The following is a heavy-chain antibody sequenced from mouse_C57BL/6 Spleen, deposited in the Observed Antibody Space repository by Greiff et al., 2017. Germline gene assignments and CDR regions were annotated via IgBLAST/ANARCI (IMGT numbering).Heavy chain of an antibody. CDR3: AREDYFDY. CDR1: GYSFTGYY. CDR2: INPSTGGT. Sequence: VQLQQSGPELVKPGASVQISCKASGYSFTGYYMNWVKQSPEKSLEWIGEINPSTGGTTYNQKFKAKATLTVDKSSSTAYMQLKGLTSEDSAVYYCAREDYFDYWGQGTTLTVSS. V-gene: IGHV1-42*01. J-gene: IGHJ2*01.